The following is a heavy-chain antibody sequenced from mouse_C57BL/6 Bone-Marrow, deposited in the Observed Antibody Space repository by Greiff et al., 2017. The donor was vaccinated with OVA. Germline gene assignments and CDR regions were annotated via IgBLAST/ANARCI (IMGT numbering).Heavy chain of an antibody. V-gene: IGHV1-61*01. CDR1: GYTFTSYW. Sequence: VQLQQPGAELVRPGSSVKLSCKASGYTFTSYWMDWVKQRPGQGLEWIGNIYPSDSETHYNQKFKDKATLTVDKSSSTAYMQLSSLTSEDSAVYYCARNYGRSLAWFAYWGQGTLVTVSA. J-gene: IGHJ3*01. CDR3: ARNYGRSLAWFAY. D-gene: IGHD1-1*01. CDR2: IYPSDSET.